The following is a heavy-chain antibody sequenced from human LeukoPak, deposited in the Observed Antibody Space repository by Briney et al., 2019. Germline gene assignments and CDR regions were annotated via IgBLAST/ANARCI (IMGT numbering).Heavy chain of an antibody. CDR3: ARNPMGSYYFDY. V-gene: IGHV4-59*12. D-gene: IGHD3-10*01. Sequence: PSETLSLTCTVSGGSISSYYWSWIRQPPGKGLEWIGEIYHSGSTNYNPSLKSRVTISVDKSKNQFSLKLSSVTAADTAVYYCARNPMGSYYFDYWGQGTLVTVSS. CDR2: IYHSGST. J-gene: IGHJ4*02. CDR1: GGSISSYY.